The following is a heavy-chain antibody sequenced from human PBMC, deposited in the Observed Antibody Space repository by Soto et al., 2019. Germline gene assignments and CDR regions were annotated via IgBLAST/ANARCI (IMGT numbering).Heavy chain of an antibody. CDR1: GYTFTSYY. J-gene: IGHJ6*02. V-gene: IGHV1-46*01. CDR2: INARGGST. D-gene: IGHD3-3*01. Sequence: ASVKVFSKASGYTFTSYYMHWVRQAPGQRLEWMGIINARGGSTSYAQKFQSRVTITRDTSRSTVYMGLSSLTSEDTAVYYCARLLNQMYYDYWSGYDTGSAPGYHYGLDVWGQGTTVIVSS. CDR3: ARLLNQMYYDYWSGYDTGSAPGYHYGLDV.